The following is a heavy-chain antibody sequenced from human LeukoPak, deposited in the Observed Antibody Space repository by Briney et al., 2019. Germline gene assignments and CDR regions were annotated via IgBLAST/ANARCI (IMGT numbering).Heavy chain of an antibody. CDR1: GGSFSGYY. Sequence: SETLSLTCAVYGGSFSGYYWSWIRQPPGKGLEWIGEINHSGSTNYNPSLKSRVTISVDTSKNQFSLKLSSVTAADTAVYYGARRSYSYGSVDVWGQGTTVTVSS. CDR2: INHSGST. V-gene: IGHV4-34*01. CDR3: ARRSYSYGSVDV. J-gene: IGHJ6*02. D-gene: IGHD5-18*01.